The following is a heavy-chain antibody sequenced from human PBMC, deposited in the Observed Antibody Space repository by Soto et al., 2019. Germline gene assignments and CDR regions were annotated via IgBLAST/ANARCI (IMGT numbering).Heavy chain of an antibody. V-gene: IGHV1-46*01. D-gene: IGHD2-21*01. CDR2: INPGSGST. CDR3: ANCRLPALPDAADY. Sequence: SVKVSCKTSGYTFTSFQMHWVRQAPGQELEWMGIINPGSGSTNYAQKFQGRVTMTSDTSTRTIYMELSSLRSEDTAVYYCANCRLPALPDAADYWGQGTLVTVSS. CDR1: GYTFTSFQ. J-gene: IGHJ4*02.